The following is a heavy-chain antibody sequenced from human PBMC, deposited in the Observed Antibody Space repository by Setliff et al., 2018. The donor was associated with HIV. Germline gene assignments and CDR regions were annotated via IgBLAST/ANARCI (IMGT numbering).Heavy chain of an antibody. CDR2: TTSNGRTT. V-gene: IGHV3-23*01. J-gene: IGHJ4*02. CDR3: AKAWGSGYPSFESALMFDV. D-gene: IGHD3-3*01. CDR1: GFTFSSYE. Sequence: GGSLRLSCAASGFTFSSYEMNWVRQAPGRGLEWVSATTSNGRTTDYAESVRGRFTLSRDNSGNTLYLQMTSLRAEDTAIYYCAKAWGSGYPSFESALMFDVWGQGTLVTVSS.